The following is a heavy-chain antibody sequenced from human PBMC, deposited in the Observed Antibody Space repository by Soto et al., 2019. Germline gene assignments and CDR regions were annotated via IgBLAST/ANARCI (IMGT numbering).Heavy chain of an antibody. CDR1: GGSISSSSYY. D-gene: IGHD4-17*01. V-gene: IGHV4-39*01. CDR3: ASEADYGDYERNY. J-gene: IGHJ4*02. Sequence: QLQLQESGPGLVKPSETLSLTCTVSGGSISSSSYYWGWIRQPPGKGLEWIGSIYYSGSTYYNPSLKSRVTIAVDTFKNQFSLKLSSVTAADAAVYYCASEADYGDYERNYWGQGTLVTVSS. CDR2: IYYSGST.